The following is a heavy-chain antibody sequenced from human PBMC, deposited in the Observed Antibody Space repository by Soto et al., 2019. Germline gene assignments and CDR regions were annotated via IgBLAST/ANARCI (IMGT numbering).Heavy chain of an antibody. J-gene: IGHJ4*02. Sequence: SDTLSLTCTVSGGSISSGGYYWSWIRQHPGKGLEWIGYIYYSGSTYYNPSLKSRVTISVDTSKNQFSLKLSSVTAADTAVYYCARSSNILTGYYCFDYWGQGTLVTVSS. D-gene: IGHD3-9*01. V-gene: IGHV4-31*03. CDR3: ARSSNILTGYYCFDY. CDR2: IYYSGST. CDR1: GGSISSGGYY.